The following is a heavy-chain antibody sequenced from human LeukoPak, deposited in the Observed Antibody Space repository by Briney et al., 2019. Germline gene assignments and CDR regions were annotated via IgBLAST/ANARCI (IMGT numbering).Heavy chain of an antibody. CDR2: INPSGGST. D-gene: IGHD3-3*01. Sequence: ASVKVSCKASGYTFTSYYMHWVRQAPGQGLEWMGIINPSGGSTTYAQKFQGRVTMTREMSTSTVYMELSSLRSEDTAVYYCARAGPPTSNYDSWSGYFFWGQGTLVTVSS. V-gene: IGHV1-46*01. CDR1: GYTFTSYY. CDR3: ARAGPPTSNYDSWSGYFF. J-gene: IGHJ4*02.